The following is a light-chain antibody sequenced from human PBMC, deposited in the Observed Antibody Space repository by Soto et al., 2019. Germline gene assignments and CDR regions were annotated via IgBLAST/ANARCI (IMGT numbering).Light chain of an antibody. Sequence: IQMTQSPASLSASLGDRVTITCRASQGIRNDLGWYQQKPGKAPKLLIYAASSLQSGVPSRFSGSGSGTDFTLTISSLQPEDFATYYCIQDYNYPWTFDQGTKVDIK. CDR1: QGIRND. V-gene: IGKV1-6*01. J-gene: IGKJ1*01. CDR2: AAS. CDR3: IQDYNYPWT.